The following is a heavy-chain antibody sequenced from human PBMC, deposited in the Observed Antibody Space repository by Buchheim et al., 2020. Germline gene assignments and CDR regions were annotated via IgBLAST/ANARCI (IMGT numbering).Heavy chain of an antibody. CDR2: VSYTGAS. CDR3: ARHGDFFGDFNY. V-gene: IGHV4-61*01. J-gene: IGHJ4*02. D-gene: IGHD3-16*01. Sequence: QVQLQESGPGVVKPSETLSLTCSVSGGSVSSAKSFWSWIRQSPGKGLEWIGYVSYTGASRYNPSLESRVGVSSDTSNNQLSLEVTSVTAADTAVYYCARHGDFFGDFNYWGQGTL. CDR1: GGSVSSAKSF.